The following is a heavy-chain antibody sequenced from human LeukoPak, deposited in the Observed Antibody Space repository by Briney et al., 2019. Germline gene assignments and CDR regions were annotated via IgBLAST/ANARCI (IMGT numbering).Heavy chain of an antibody. V-gene: IGHV3-7*01. J-gene: IGHJ4*02. CDR3: ARDRREYYYDTSGYYLDY. CDR1: GFTFSSYW. CDR2: IKQDGSEK. Sequence: PGGSLRLSCAASGFTFSSYWMNWVRQAPGKGLQWVANIKQDGSEKYYVDSVKGRFTISRDNAKNSLYLQMNSLRADDTAVYYCARDRREYYYDTSGYYLDYWGQGTLVTVSS. D-gene: IGHD3-22*01.